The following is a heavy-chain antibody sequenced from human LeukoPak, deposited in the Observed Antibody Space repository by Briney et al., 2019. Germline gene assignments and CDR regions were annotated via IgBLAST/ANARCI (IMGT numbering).Heavy chain of an antibody. CDR2: IYYSGST. Sequence: IPSETLSLTCAVHGGSFSGYYWSWIRQPPGKGLEWIGYIYYSGSTNYNPSLKGRVTISVDTSKNQFSLKLSSVTAADTAVYYCARGGGLRITMVLFQHWGHGTLVAVSS. CDR3: ARGGGLRITMVLFQH. V-gene: IGHV4-59*01. J-gene: IGHJ1*01. CDR1: GGSFSGYY. D-gene: IGHD3-10*01.